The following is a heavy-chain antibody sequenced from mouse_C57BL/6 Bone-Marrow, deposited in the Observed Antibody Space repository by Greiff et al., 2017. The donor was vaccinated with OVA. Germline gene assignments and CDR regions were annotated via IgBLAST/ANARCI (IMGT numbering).Heavy chain of an antibody. CDR1: GYTFTDYY. CDR2: IYPGSGNT. J-gene: IGHJ4*01. D-gene: IGHD2-3*01. V-gene: IGHV1-76*01. Sequence: QVQLQQSGAELVRPGASVKLSCKASGYTFTDYYINWVKQRPGQGLEWIARIYPGSGNTYYNEKFKGKATLTAEKSSSTAYMQLSSLTSEDSAVYFWARSWLLHAMDYWGQGTSVTVSS. CDR3: ARSWLLHAMDY.